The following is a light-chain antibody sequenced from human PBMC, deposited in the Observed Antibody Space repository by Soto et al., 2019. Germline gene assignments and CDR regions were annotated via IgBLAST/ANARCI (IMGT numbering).Light chain of an antibody. CDR1: QSISSW. CDR2: DAS. CDR3: QQYKSYPWT. V-gene: IGKV1-5*01. Sequence: DIPMTQSPSTLSASVGDRVTITCRASQSISSWLAWYQQKPGKAPNLLIYDASNLESGVPSRFSGSESGTEFTLTISCLQPDDFATYYCQQYKSYPWTFGQGTKVEIK. J-gene: IGKJ1*01.